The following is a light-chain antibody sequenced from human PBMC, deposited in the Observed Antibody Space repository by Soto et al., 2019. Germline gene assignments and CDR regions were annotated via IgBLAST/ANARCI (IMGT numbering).Light chain of an antibody. Sequence: EIVLTQSPATLSLSPGERATLSCRASESVSSYVAWYQQKPGQAPRLLIFDASNRATGISARFSGSGSGTDFTLTISSLEPEDCAVYYCQQRSNWPPYTFGQGTKLEIK. CDR2: DAS. J-gene: IGKJ2*01. V-gene: IGKV3-11*01. CDR3: QQRSNWPPYT. CDR1: ESVSSY.